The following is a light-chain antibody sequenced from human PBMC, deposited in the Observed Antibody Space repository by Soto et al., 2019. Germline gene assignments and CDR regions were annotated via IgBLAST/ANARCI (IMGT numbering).Light chain of an antibody. V-gene: IGKV1-39*01. Sequence: DVQMTQSPSSLSASVVNRFTITFLASQSISTYLNWYQQKPGKAPKLLIYAASSLQSGVPSRFSGSGSGTLFALTISSLQPEDFATYYCQQTSSTPVTFGQGTRLEN. CDR2: AAS. CDR1: QSISTY. J-gene: IGKJ5*01. CDR3: QQTSSTPVT.